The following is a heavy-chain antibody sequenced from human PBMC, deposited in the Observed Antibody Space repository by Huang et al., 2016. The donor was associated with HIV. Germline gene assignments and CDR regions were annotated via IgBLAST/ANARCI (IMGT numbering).Heavy chain of an antibody. D-gene: IGHD3-10*01. J-gene: IGHJ6*02. CDR1: GGTFSSYA. CDR2: SIPISETA. Sequence: QVQLVQSGAEVKKPGSSVKVSCKASGGTFSSYAISWVRQAPGQGLEGMGGSIPISETANYAEKFQGRVTITADESTSTAYMELSSLGSEDTAGYYCVRGAGKYYYYGMDVWGQGTTVTVSS. V-gene: IGHV1-69*01. CDR3: VRGAGKYYYYGMDV.